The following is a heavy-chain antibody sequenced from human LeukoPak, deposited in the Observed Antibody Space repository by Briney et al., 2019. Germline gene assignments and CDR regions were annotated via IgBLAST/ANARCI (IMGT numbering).Heavy chain of an antibody. J-gene: IGHJ4*02. CDR2: ISYDGSNK. CDR3: ASGYCSGGSCDEAGY. Sequence: GGSLRLSCAASGFTFSSYGMHWVRQAPGKGLEWVAVISYDGSNKYYADSVKGRFTISRDNSKNTLYLQMNSLRAEDTAVYYCASGYCSGGSCDEAGYWGQGTLVTVS. V-gene: IGHV3-30*03. D-gene: IGHD2-15*01. CDR1: GFTFSSYG.